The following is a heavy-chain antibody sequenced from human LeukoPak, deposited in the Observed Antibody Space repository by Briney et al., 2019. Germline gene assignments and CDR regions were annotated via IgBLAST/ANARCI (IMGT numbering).Heavy chain of an antibody. CDR3: ARVSTVGGGHDTFDI. Sequence: VASVKVSCKTSGYNFTDYYMNWVRQAPGQGLEWMGWINPNSGGTNYAQNFQGRVTMTRDTSISTAYMDLIRLRSDDTAAYYCARVSTVGGGHDTFDIWGQGTMVTVSS. V-gene: IGHV1-2*02. CDR1: GYNFTDYY. CDR2: INPNSGGT. D-gene: IGHD1-26*01. J-gene: IGHJ3*02.